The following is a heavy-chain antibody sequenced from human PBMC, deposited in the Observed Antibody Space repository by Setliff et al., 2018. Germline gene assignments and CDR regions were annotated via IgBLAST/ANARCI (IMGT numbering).Heavy chain of an antibody. Sequence: GESLKISCKASGYIFTNYWIGWVRQMPGKGLEWMGVIYPGDADTRYSPSFQGQVTISADKSFNTAYLQWSSLKASDTAIYYCTRHEDRNKCTSSCCDRENDAFDFWGQGAMVTVSS. CDR2: IYPGDADT. D-gene: IGHD2-15*01. J-gene: IGHJ3*01. CDR3: TRHEDRNKCTSSCCDRENDAFDF. V-gene: IGHV5-51*01. CDR1: GYIFTNYW.